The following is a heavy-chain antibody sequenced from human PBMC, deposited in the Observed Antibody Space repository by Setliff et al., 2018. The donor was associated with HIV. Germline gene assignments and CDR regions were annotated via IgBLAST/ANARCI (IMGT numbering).Heavy chain of an antibody. J-gene: IGHJ3*02. D-gene: IGHD2-15*01. CDR2: IYHTGKT. CDR3: GRVAGYCAPSRCYGYNAFDI. Sequence: PSETLSLTCTVSGGSVSTSSYSWGWIRQPPEKVLEWIGTIYHTGKTYYNSSLNSRVTIAVDTSKDQFSLNLSTVTAADTAVYYCGRVAGYCAPSRCYGYNAFDIWGPGTMVT. CDR1: GGSVSTSSYS. V-gene: IGHV4-39*01.